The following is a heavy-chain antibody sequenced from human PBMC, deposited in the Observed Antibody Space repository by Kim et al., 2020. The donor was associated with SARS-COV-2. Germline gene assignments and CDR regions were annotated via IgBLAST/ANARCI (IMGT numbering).Heavy chain of an antibody. V-gene: IGHV3-74*01. CDR3: ARLSLTGGGPGDY. CDR1: GFTFSSYW. Sequence: GGSLRLSCAASGFTFSSYWMYWVRQGPGKGLVWVSYINSDGSSTDYADSVKGRFTISRDNAKNTLFVQMNSLRAEDTAVYYCARLSLTGGGPGDYWGQGTLVTVSS. CDR2: INSDGSST. J-gene: IGHJ4*02. D-gene: IGHD3-9*01.